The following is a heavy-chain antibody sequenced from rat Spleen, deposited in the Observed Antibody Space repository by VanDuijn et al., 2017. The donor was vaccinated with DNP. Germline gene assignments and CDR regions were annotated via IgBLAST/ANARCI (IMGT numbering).Heavy chain of an antibody. V-gene: IGHV5-58*01. J-gene: IGHJ2*01. CDR3: AKILDY. Sequence: EVQLVESGGGLVQPGRSLKLSCVASGFTVNNFWMAWIRQVPGKGLEWVAAIFSSGGSTYYRDSVKGRFTISRDNAQNTVYLQMNSLRSEDTATYHCAKILDYWGQGVMVTVSS. CDR2: IFSSGGST. CDR1: GFTVNNFW.